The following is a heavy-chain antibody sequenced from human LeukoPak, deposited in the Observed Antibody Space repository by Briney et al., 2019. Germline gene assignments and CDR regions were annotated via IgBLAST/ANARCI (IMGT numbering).Heavy chain of an antibody. CDR3: ARDIQQLVGSGFDI. J-gene: IGHJ3*02. CDR1: GDSISTGDYY. CDR2: IYYSGST. V-gene: IGHV4-30-4*08. Sequence: SETLSLTCSVSGDSISTGDYYWSWIRQPPGKGLEWIGYIYYSGSTYYNPSLKSRVTISIDTSKNQFSLNLSSVTAADTAVYFCARDIQQLVGSGFDIWGQGTMVTVSS. D-gene: IGHD6-6*01.